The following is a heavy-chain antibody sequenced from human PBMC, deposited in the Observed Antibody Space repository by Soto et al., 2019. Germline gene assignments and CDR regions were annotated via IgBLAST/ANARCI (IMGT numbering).Heavy chain of an antibody. CDR2: IYYSGST. V-gene: IGHV4-31*08. J-gene: IGHJ6*02. Sequence: PSETLSLTCTVSGGSISSGGYYWSWIRQHPGKGLEWIGYIYYSGSTYYNPSLKSRVTISVDTSKNQFSLKLTSVTAADTAVYYCRRSIRYNTDIWGQGTTVTVSS. CDR1: GGSISSGGYY. CDR3: RRSIRYNTDI. D-gene: IGHD5-18*01.